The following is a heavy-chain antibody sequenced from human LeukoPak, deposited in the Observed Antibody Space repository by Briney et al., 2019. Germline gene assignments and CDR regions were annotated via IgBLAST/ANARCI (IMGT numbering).Heavy chain of an antibody. CDR1: GFTFNKYG. D-gene: IGHD2-21*02. V-gene: IGHV3-23*01. CDR2: ISGSGATT. Sequence: GGSLRLSCAASGFTFNKYGMTWVRQAPGKGLGWVSVISGSGATTYYADSVKGRFTISRDNSKNTLFLQMNTLRAEDTAVYYCAKETANCGGDCYSLHDHWGQGTLVTVSS. J-gene: IGHJ4*02. CDR3: AKETANCGGDCYSLHDH.